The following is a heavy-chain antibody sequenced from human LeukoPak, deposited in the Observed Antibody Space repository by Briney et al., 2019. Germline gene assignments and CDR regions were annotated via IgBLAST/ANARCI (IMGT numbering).Heavy chain of an antibody. CDR1: GGSISSYY. Sequence: PSETLSLTCTVSGGSISSYYWSWIRQPPGKGLEWIGYIYYSGSTYYNPSLKSRVTISVDTSKNQFSLKLSSVTAADTAVYYCARESIAAAVVNWGQGTLVTVSS. V-gene: IGHV4-59*06. D-gene: IGHD6-13*01. J-gene: IGHJ4*02. CDR2: IYYSGST. CDR3: ARESIAAAVVN.